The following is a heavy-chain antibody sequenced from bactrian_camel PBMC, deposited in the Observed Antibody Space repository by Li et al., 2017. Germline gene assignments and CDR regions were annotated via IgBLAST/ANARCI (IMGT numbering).Heavy chain of an antibody. CDR3: VGGGTYYVLNTDY. CDR2: IYHGADST. V-gene: IGHV3S25*01. CDR1: GYTPDGYC. Sequence: QLVESGGGSVQAGGSLRLSCVASGYTPDGYCMAWFRQVPEKPREAVAAIYHGADSTYYADSVKGRFTISQDYSKNTLYLQMNSLKPEDTAVYYCVGGGTYYVLNTDYWAQGTQVTVS. J-gene: IGHJ4*01. D-gene: IGHD2*01.